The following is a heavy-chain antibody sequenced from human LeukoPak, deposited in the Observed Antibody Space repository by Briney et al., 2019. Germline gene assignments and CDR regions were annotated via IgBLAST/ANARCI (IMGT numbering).Heavy chain of an antibody. V-gene: IGHV1-69*04. J-gene: IGHJ4*02. CDR3: ATYYGSGSYLDY. Sequence: GASVKVSCKASGGTFSSYAISWVRQAPGQGLEWMGRIIPILGIANYAQKFQGRVTITADKSTSTAYMELSSLRSEDTAVYYCATYYGSGSYLDYWGQGTLVTVSS. CDR2: IIPILGIA. D-gene: IGHD3-10*01. CDR1: GGTFSSYA.